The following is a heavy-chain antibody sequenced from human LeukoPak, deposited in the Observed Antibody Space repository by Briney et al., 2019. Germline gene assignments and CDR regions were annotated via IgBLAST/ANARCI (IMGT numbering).Heavy chain of an antibody. J-gene: IGHJ4*02. CDR1: GVSISSYY. CDR2: IYSSGST. CDR3: ARGMGGGNWPFDC. D-gene: IGHD4-23*01. V-gene: IGHV4-59*01. Sequence: SETLSLTCTVSGVSISSYYWSWIRQPPGKGLEWIGYIYSSGSTNYNSPLKSRVTISVDTSKNQCSLKLSSVTAADTAVYYCARGMGGGNWPFDCWGQGTLVTVSS.